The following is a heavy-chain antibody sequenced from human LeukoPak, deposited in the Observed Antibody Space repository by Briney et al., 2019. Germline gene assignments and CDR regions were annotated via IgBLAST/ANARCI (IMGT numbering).Heavy chain of an antibody. CDR2: INPNSGGT. J-gene: IGHJ4*02. Sequence: GASVKVSSKASGYTFTGYYMHWVRQAPGQGLEWMGWINPNSGGTNYAQKFQGRVTMTRDTSISTAYMELSRLRSDDTAVYYCAREGDCSSTSCLDYWGQGTLVTVSS. CDR1: GYTFTGYY. D-gene: IGHD2-2*01. CDR3: AREGDCSSTSCLDY. V-gene: IGHV1-2*02.